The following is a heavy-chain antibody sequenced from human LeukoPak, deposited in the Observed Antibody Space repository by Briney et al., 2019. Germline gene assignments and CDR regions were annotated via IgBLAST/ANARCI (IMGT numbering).Heavy chain of an antibody. CDR3: ARGYRFDP. V-gene: IGHV4-59*12. CDR1: GGSISSYY. Sequence: SETLSLTCAVSGGSISSYYWSWIRQPPGKGLEWIGNIYYSGSTNYNPSLKSRVTISVDTSKNQFSLKLTSVTAADTAVYYCARGYRFDPWGQGTLVTVSS. CDR2: IYYSGST. D-gene: IGHD2-2*02. J-gene: IGHJ5*02.